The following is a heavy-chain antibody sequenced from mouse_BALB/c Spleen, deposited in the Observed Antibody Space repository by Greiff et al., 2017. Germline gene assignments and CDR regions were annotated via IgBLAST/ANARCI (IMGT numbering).Heavy chain of an antibody. CDR1: GYSITSDYA. V-gene: IGHV3-2*02. CDR2: ISYSGST. Sequence: EVQLVESGPGLVKPSQSLSLTCTVTGYSITSDYAWNWIRQFPGNKLEWMGYISYSGSTSYNPSLKSRISITRDTSKNQFFLQLNSVTTEDTATYYCARRSYYGSSYAWFAYWGQGTLVTVSA. J-gene: IGHJ3*01. CDR3: ARRSYYGSSYAWFAY. D-gene: IGHD1-1*01.